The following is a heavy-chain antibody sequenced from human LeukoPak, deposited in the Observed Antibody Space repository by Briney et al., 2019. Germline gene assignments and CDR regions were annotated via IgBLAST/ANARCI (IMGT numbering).Heavy chain of an antibody. D-gene: IGHD2-15*01. Sequence: GSVNVSCTASGYTLTGYYIHWVRQAPGQGGEWRGCINPNSGGTTYAQKFQGRVTMTRDTSISTAYMELSRLRSDDTAVYYCARDRDVSVVPAGFDPWGQGTLVTVSS. CDR3: ARDRDVSVVPAGFDP. CDR2: INPNSGGT. CDR1: GYTLTGYY. V-gene: IGHV1-2*02. J-gene: IGHJ5*02.